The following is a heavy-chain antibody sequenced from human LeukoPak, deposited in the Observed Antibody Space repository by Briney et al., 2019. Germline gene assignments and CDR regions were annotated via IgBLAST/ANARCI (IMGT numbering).Heavy chain of an antibody. CDR1: GFTFSSYG. V-gene: IGHV3-48*02. Sequence: PGGSLRLSCAASGFTFSSYGMNWVRQAPGKGLEFVAYISSSGATIYYADSLKGRFTISRDNAKNSLYPQMNSLRDEDTAVYFCVRANSLMVRGVITYFDSWGQGTLVTVSS. D-gene: IGHD3-10*01. CDR2: ISSSGATI. CDR3: VRANSLMVRGVITYFDS. J-gene: IGHJ4*02.